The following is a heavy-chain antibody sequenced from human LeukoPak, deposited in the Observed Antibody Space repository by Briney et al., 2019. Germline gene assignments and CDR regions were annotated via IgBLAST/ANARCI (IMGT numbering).Heavy chain of an antibody. Sequence: GASVKVSCKASGYTFTSYGISWVRQAPGQGLEWMGWISGYNGNTNYAQKLQGRATMTTDTSTSTAYMELRSLRSDDTAVYYCARDLKRGYSSGRYSWGTGSSNDYWGQGTLVTVSS. CDR2: ISGYNGNT. CDR3: ARDLKRGYSSGRYSWGTGSSNDY. J-gene: IGHJ4*02. CDR1: GYTFTSYG. V-gene: IGHV1-18*01. D-gene: IGHD6-19*01.